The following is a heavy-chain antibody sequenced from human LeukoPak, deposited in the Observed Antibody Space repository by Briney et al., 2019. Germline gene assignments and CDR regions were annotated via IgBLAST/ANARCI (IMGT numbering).Heavy chain of an antibody. CDR3: ARSGPSSSWIPFDY. J-gene: IGHJ4*02. CDR2: INPNSGGT. Sequence: ASVKVSCKASGYTFTGYYMHWVRQAPGQGLEWMGWINPNSGGTNYAQKFQGRVTMTTDTSTSTAYMELRSLRSDDTAVYYCARSGPSSSWIPFDYWGQGTLVTVSS. CDR1: GYTFTGYY. V-gene: IGHV1-2*02. D-gene: IGHD6-13*01.